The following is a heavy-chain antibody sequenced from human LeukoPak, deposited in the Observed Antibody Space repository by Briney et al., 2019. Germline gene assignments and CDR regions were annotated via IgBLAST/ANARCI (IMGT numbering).Heavy chain of an antibody. J-gene: IGHJ6*03. CDR2: IKQDGSEK. Sequence: TGGSLRLSCAASGFTFTNNFMSWVRQVPGKGLEWVANIKQDGSEKYYVDSVKGRFTISRDNAKNSLYLQMNSLRAEDTAVYYCARMYYYYMDVWGKGTTVTVSS. CDR3: ARMYYYYMDV. CDR1: GFTFTNNF. V-gene: IGHV3-7*01.